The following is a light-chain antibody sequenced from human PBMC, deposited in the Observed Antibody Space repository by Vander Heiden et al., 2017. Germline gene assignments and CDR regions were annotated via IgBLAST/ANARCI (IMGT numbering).Light chain of an antibody. J-gene: IGLJ2*01. CDR2: DIS. CDR3: SLFYSGAYLV. Sequence: QAVVTQEPSLTVSTGGTVTLTCGSNTRAVTSGHYPYWFQQKPGQAPRTLIYDISNKHSWTPARFSGSLLGGKAALTLSGAQSEDEAEYYCSLFYSGAYLVFGGGTKLTVL. CDR1: TRAVTSGHY. V-gene: IGLV7-46*01.